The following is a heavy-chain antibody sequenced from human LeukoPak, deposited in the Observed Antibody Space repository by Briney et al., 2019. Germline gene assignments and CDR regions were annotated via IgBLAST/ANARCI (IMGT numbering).Heavy chain of an antibody. CDR1: GDSVSSNSAA. V-gene: IGHV6-1*01. D-gene: IGHD6-19*01. J-gene: IGHJ6*02. Sequence: KHSQTLSLTCAISGDSVSSNSAAWNWIRQSPSRGLEWLGRTYCRSKWYNDYAVSVKSRITINPDTSKNQFSLQLNSVTPEDTAVYYCAREDGSYSSGWYWHFYYYYGMDVWGQGTTVTVSS. CDR3: AREDGSYSSGWYWHFYYYYGMDV. CDR2: TYCRSKWYN.